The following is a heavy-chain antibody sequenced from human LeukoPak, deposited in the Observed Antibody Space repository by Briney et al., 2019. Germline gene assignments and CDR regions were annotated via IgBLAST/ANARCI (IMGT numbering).Heavy chain of an antibody. CDR1: GGSISSSRYY. CDR2: IYYSGST. J-gene: IGHJ4*02. V-gene: IGHV4-39*01. D-gene: IGHD6-19*01. Sequence: SETLSLTCTVSGGSISSSRYYWGWIRQPPGKGLEWIGSIYYSGSTYYNPSLKSRVTISVDTSKNQFSLKLSSVTAADTAVYYCARLQVAGSEALDYWGQGTLVTVSS. CDR3: ARLQVAGSEALDY.